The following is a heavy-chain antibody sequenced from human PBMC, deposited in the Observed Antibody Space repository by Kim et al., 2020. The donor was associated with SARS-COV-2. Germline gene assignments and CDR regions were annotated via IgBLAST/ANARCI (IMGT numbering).Heavy chain of an antibody. D-gene: IGHD1-1*01. CDR3: AKVNIAWSLDY. CDR2: ISGSDGTT. V-gene: IGHV3-23*01. J-gene: IGHJ4*02. CDR1: GFTFSSYA. Sequence: GGSLRLSCAASGFTFSSYAMSWVRQAPGKGLEWVSSISGSDGTTYYANSVKGRFTISRDNSKNTLYLQMNSLRADDTAVYYCAKVNIAWSLDYWGQGTLAAASS.